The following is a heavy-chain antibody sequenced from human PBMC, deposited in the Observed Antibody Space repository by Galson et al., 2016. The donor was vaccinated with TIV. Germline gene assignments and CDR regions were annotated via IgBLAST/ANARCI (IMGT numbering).Heavy chain of an antibody. CDR1: GFIFRNYN. CDR2: ISYSGGNK. Sequence: CAASGFIFRNYNIHWVRQAPGKGPEWVAFISYSGGNKYYGDSVKGRFTISRDNSKDTVYLEMNSLRTEDTAMYYCAKAQEKYFSNLYYGMAVWGQGTMVTVSS. CDR3: AKAQEKYFSNLYYGMAV. J-gene: IGHJ6*02. D-gene: IGHD4-11*01. V-gene: IGHV3-30*18.